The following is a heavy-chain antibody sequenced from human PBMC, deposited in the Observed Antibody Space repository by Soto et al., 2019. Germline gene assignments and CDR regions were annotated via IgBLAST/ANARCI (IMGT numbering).Heavy chain of an antibody. CDR3: ATQYPRSTGQFDP. Sequence: GASVKVSCKASGGTFSSYAISWVRQAPGQGLEWMGGIIPIFGTANYAQKFQGRVTITADESTSTAYMELSSLRSGDTAVYYCATQYPRSTGQFDPWGQGTLVTV. J-gene: IGHJ5*02. D-gene: IGHD4-4*01. CDR1: GGTFSSYA. V-gene: IGHV1-69*13. CDR2: IIPIFGTA.